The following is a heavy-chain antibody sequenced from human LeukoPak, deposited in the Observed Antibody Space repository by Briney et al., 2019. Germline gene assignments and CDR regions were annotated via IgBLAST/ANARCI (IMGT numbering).Heavy chain of an antibody. V-gene: IGHV3-23*01. CDR3: ARDLRYCSSTSCY. Sequence: GGSLRLSCAASGFTFSSYAMSWVRQAPGKGLEWVSAISGSGGSTYYADSVRGRFTISRDNSKSTLYVQMNSLRAEDTAVYYCARDLRYCSSTSCYWGQGTLVTVSS. D-gene: IGHD2-2*01. J-gene: IGHJ4*02. CDR1: GFTFSSYA. CDR2: ISGSGGST.